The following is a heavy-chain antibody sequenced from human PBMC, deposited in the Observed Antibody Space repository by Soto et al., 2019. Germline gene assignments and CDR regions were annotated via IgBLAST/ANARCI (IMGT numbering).Heavy chain of an antibody. CDR3: ARRAWDSYYAIDV. V-gene: IGHV3-30*09. CDR1: GFKYTDFA. Sequence: VQLVESGGGEVPPGRSLRLSCAASGFKYTDFALHWVRQAPGKGLEWVAIISYDGSDKYYADSVKGRFVISRDNPKNTLYLEMNSLRPEDTAVYFCARRAWDSYYAIDVWGQGTTVTVFS. CDR2: ISYDGSDK. J-gene: IGHJ6*02. D-gene: IGHD3-22*01.